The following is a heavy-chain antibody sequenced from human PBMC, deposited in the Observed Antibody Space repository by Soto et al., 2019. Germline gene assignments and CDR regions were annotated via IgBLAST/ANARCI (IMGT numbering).Heavy chain of an antibody. CDR3: ARPPQEYNYYGMDV. D-gene: IGHD1-1*01. Sequence: PSETLSLTCTVSGGSIVTGSYYWGWIRQPPGKGLEWLGHIYYSGNTYYPPSLKSRVTISVDTSKNQFSLRLSSVTAADTAVYYCARPPQEYNYYGMDVWGQGTTVTVSS. V-gene: IGHV4-39*01. CDR1: GGSIVTGSYY. CDR2: IYYSGNT. J-gene: IGHJ6*02.